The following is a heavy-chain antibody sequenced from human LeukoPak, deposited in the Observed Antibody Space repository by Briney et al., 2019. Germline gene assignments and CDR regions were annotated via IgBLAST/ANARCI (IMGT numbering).Heavy chain of an antibody. CDR2: IYYSGST. D-gene: IGHD3-3*01. CDR1: GGSLSSYY. CDR3: ARQDDFWSGLHYYYYGMDV. Sequence: SETLSLTCTVSGGSLSSYYWSWIRQPPGKGLEWIGYIYYSGSTNYNPSHKSRVTISVDTSKNQFSLKLSSVTAADTAVYYCARQDDFWSGLHYYYYGMDVWGQGTTVTVSS. J-gene: IGHJ6*02. V-gene: IGHV4-59*08.